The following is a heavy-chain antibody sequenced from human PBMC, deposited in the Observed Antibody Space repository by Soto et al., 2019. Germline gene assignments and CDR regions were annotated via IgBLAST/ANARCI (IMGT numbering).Heavy chain of an antibody. V-gene: IGHV1-8*01. CDR2: MNPNSGNT. J-gene: IGHJ3*02. CDR3: ARERIDAFDI. Sequence: QVQLVQSGAEVKKPGASVKVSCKASGYTFTSYDINWVRQATGQGLEWMGWMNPNSGNTGYAQKLQGRVTMTRSTSMIRAYMELSSVRSEDTAVYYCARERIDAFDIWGQGTMVTVSS. CDR1: GYTFTSYD.